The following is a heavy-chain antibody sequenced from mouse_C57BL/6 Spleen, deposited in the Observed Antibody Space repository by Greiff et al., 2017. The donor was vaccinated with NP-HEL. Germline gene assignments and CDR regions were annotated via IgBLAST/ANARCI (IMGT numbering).Heavy chain of an antibody. V-gene: IGHV3-1*01. CDR3: ARETTGGVFAY. CDR1: GYSITSGYD. Sequence: EVQLQESGPGMVKPSQSLSLTCTVTGYSITSGYDWHWIRHFPGNKLEWMGYISYSGSTNYNPSLKSRISITHDTSKNHFFLKLNSVTTEDTATYYCARETTGGVFAYWGEGSLVTVSA. J-gene: IGHJ3*01. CDR2: ISYSGST.